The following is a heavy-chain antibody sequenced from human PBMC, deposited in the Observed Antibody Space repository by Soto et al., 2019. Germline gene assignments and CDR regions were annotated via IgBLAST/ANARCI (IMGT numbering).Heavy chain of an antibody. Sequence: SETLSLTCTVSGGSISSSSYYWGWIRQPPGKGLEWIGSIYYSGSTYYNPSLKSRVTISVDTSKNQFSLKLSSVTAADTAVYYCARGSIGDYLMYFDYWGQGTLVTVSS. CDR2: IYYSGST. D-gene: IGHD4-17*01. V-gene: IGHV4-39*01. J-gene: IGHJ4*02. CDR1: GGSISSSSYY. CDR3: ARGSIGDYLMYFDY.